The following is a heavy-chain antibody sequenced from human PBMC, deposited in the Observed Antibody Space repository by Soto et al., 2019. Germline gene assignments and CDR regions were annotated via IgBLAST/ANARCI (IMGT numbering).Heavy chain of an antibody. CDR3: ARGGTTEKRRFDV. CDR1: GGTSSSYA. CDR2: IIPILDTT. D-gene: IGHD1-1*01. Sequence: QVQVVQSGAEVKKPGSSVRVSCKASGGTSSSYAITWMRQAPGQGLEWMGGIIPILDTTDYEQKFQGRVTFTEDEATSTGYRELSSLTAEDAAVADCARGGTTEKRRFDVWGQGTLVTVSS. V-gene: IGHV1-69*01. J-gene: IGHJ4*02.